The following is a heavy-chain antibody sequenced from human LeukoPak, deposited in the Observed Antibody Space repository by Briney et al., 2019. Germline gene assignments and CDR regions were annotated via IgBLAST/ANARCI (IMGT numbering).Heavy chain of an antibody. V-gene: IGHV4-59*11. CDR2: IYYSGST. CDR3: ARDAESFSAPRWWFDP. D-gene: IGHD1-26*01. CDR1: GGSISSHY. J-gene: IGHJ5*02. Sequence: SETLSLTCTVSGGSISSHYWSWIRQPPGKGLEWIGYIYYSGSTNYNPSLKSRVTISVDTSKNQFSLKLSSVTAADTAVYYCARDAESFSAPRWWFDPWGQGTLVTVSS.